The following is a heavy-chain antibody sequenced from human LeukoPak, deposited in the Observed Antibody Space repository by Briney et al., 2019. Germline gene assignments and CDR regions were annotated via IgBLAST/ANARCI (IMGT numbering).Heavy chain of an antibody. CDR3: AKGGSGRLGERALDY. CDR1: RFTFDDYA. J-gene: IGHJ4*02. V-gene: IGHV3-9*01. CDR2: ISRNSGTI. D-gene: IGHD6-19*01. Sequence: PGRSLRLSCTASRFTFDDYAMHWVRQAPGKGLEWVSGISRNSGTIHYADSVKGRFTISRDNAKNSLYLQMNSLRAEDTALYYCAKGGSGRLGERALDYWGQGTLVTVSS.